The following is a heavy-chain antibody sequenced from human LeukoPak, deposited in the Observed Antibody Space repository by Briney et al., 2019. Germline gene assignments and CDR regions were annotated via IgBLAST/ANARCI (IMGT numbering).Heavy chain of an antibody. Sequence: GASLKVSCKASGYTFTDYYMHWVRQAPGQGLEWMGWINPNSGGTNYAQKFQGRVTMTRDTSISTAYMELSRLRSDDTAVYYCARDRYYGSGSIYYFDYWGQGTLVTVSS. V-gene: IGHV1-2*02. D-gene: IGHD3-10*01. CDR2: INPNSGGT. CDR3: ARDRYYGSGSIYYFDY. CDR1: GYTFTDYY. J-gene: IGHJ4*02.